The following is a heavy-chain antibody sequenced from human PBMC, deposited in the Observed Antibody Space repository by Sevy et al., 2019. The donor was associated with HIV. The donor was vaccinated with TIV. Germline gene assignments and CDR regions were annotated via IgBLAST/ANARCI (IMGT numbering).Heavy chain of an antibody. CDR3: ARVGGSGSGLVYY. V-gene: IGHV3-30-3*01. D-gene: IGHD3-10*01. CDR2: ISYDGSNK. J-gene: IGHJ4*02. CDR1: GFTFSSYA. Sequence: GGSLRLSCAASGFTFSSYAMHWVRQAPGKGLEWVAVISYDGSNKYYADSVKGRFTISRDNSKNTLYLQMNSLRAGDTAVYYCARVGGSGSGLVYYWGQGTLVTVSS.